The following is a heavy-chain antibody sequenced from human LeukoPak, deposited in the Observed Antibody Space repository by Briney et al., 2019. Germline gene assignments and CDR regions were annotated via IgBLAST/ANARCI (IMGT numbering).Heavy chain of an antibody. V-gene: IGHV3-48*04. J-gene: IGHJ4*02. Sequence: GGSLRLSCAASGFTFRSYGMNWLRQAPGKGPEWVSYISSGSDTIYYADPAKGRFTMSRDNAKNSLFLQMNSLRAEATAVYYCARATRNGYDYWGQGTLVAVSS. CDR3: ARATRNGYDY. D-gene: IGHD5-24*01. CDR1: GFTFRSYG. CDR2: ISSGSDTI.